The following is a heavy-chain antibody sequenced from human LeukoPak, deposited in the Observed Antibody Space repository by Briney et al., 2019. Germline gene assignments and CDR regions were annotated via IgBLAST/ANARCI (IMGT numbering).Heavy chain of an antibody. CDR2: ISGDGGST. CDR1: GFTFDAYA. V-gene: IGHV3-43*02. J-gene: IGHJ4*02. Sequence: PGGSLRLTCAASGFTFDAYAIHWARQAPGKRLEWVSLISGDGGSTHYADSVKGRFSIFRDNSKNSVYLQMNSLRTEDTALYYCAKDRPESFWGQGTLVTVSS. CDR3: AKDRPESF.